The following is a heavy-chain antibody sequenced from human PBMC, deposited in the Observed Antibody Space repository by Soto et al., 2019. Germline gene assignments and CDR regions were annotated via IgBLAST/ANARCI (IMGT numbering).Heavy chain of an antibody. J-gene: IGHJ4*02. V-gene: IGHV3-15*01. CDR1: GFSFSDAW. CDR2: IKSKSDGETT. CDR3: TTQGGGDDIYFDY. D-gene: IGHD3-16*01. Sequence: EVQLVESGGGLVQPGGSLRLSCAASGFSFSDAWMIWVRQAPGKGLQWVGRIKSKSDGETTDYAAPMKGRFAISRDVSKKTVYLRMNSLKTEDTATYFCTTQGGGDDIYFDYWGQGTLVAVSS.